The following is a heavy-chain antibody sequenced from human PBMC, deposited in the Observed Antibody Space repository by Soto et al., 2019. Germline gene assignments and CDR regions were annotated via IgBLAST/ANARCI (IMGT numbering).Heavy chain of an antibody. D-gene: IGHD6-13*01. CDR1: GGSISSGGYY. CDR2: IYYSGST. J-gene: IGHJ4*02. V-gene: IGHV4-31*03. Sequence: QVQLQESGPGLVKPSQTLSLTCTVSGGSISSGGYYWSWIRQHPGKGLEWIGYIYYSGSTYYNPSLKSRVTISVDTSKNQFSLKLSSVTAADTAVYYCARDLSGIAAAGTAFDYWGQGTLVTVSS. CDR3: ARDLSGIAAAGTAFDY.